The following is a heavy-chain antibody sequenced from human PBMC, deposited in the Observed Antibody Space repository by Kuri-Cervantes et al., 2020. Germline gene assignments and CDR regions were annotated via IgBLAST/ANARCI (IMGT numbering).Heavy chain of an antibody. V-gene: IGHV4-31*03. D-gene: IGHD3-10*01. CDR1: GGSISSGGYY. J-gene: IGHJ5*02. CDR3: ARELMVRGVITFNWFDP. Sequence: LRLSCTVSGGSISSGGYYWSWIRQHPGKGLEWIGYIYYSGSTYYNPSLKSRVTISVDTSKNQFSLKLSSVTAADTAVYYCARELMVRGVITFNWFDPWGQGTLVTVSS. CDR2: IYYSGST.